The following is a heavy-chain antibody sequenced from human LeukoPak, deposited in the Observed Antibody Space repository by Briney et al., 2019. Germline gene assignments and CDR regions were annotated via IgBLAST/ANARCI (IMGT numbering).Heavy chain of an antibody. V-gene: IGHV1-69*06. D-gene: IGHD1-1*01. CDR1: GGTFSSYA. Sequence: SVKVSCKASGGTFSSYAISWVRQAPGQGLEWMGGIIPIFGTANYAQKFQGRVTITADKSTSTAYMELSSLRSGDTAVYYCARVPNWIGSYWDYWGQGTLVTVSS. CDR3: ARVPNWIGSYWDY. J-gene: IGHJ4*02. CDR2: IIPIFGTA.